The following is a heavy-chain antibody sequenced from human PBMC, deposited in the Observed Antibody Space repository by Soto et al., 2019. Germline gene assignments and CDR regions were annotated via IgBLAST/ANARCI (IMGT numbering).Heavy chain of an antibody. CDR3: AAGAVGATTPYYFDY. V-gene: IGHV1-58*01. CDR2: IVVGSGNT. CDR1: GFTFTSSA. D-gene: IGHD1-26*01. Sequence: ASVKVSCKASGFTFTSSAVRWVRQARGQRLEWIGWIVVGSGNTNYAQKFQERVTITRDMSTSTAYMELSSLRSEDTAVYYCAAGAVGATTPYYFDYWGQGTLVTVS. J-gene: IGHJ4*02.